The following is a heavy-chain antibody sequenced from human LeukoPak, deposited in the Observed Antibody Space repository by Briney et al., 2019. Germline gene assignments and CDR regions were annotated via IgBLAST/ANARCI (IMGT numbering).Heavy chain of an antibody. CDR2: MNPNSGNT. CDR1: GYTFTGYY. Sequence: GASVKVSCKASGYTFTGYYMHWVRQAPGQGLEWMGWMNPNSGNTGYAQKFQGRVTMTRNTSISTAYMELSSLRSEDTAVYYCARLLPTWNYYYGMDVWGQGTTVTVSS. D-gene: IGHD2-15*01. V-gene: IGHV1-8*02. J-gene: IGHJ6*02. CDR3: ARLLPTWNYYYGMDV.